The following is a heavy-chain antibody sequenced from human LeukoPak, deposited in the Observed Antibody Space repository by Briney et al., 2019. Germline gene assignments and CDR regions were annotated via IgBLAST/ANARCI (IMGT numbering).Heavy chain of an antibody. CDR3: ARDREGLWFGEFTFDY. D-gene: IGHD3-10*01. CDR1: GFTFSSYS. J-gene: IGHJ4*02. V-gene: IGHV3-48*01. Sequence: PGGSLRLSCAASGFTFSSYSMNWVRQAPGKGLEWVSYISSSSGIIYYADSVKGRFTISRDNAKNSLNLQMNGLRAENTAVYYCARDREGLWFGEFTFDYWGQGTLVTVSS. CDR2: ISSSSGII.